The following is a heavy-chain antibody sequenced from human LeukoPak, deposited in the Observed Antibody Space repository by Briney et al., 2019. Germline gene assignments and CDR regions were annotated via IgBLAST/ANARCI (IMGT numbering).Heavy chain of an antibody. D-gene: IGHD6-13*01. J-gene: IGHJ4*02. CDR2: INPNSGDT. CDR3: ARGRKMAAAGTESPALFDY. CDR1: GYTFTAYY. Sequence: ASVKVSCKASGYTFTAYYMHRVRQAPGQGLEWMGWINPNSGDTSYEQKFQGRVTMTRDTSISTAYMELNSLTSDDTAAYYCARGRKMAAAGTESPALFDYWGQGTLVAVSS. V-gene: IGHV1-2*02.